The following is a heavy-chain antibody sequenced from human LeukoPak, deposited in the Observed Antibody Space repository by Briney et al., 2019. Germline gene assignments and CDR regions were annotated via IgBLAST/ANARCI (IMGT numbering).Heavy chain of an antibody. CDR1: GYTFTGYY. J-gene: IGHJ5*02. CDR3: ARRRVAGSWFDP. Sequence: GASVKVSCKASGYTFTGYYMHWVRQAPGQGLEWMGWINPNSGGTNYAQKFQGRVTMTRDTSISTAYMELGRLRSDDTAVYYCARRRVAGSWFDPWGQGTLVTVSS. V-gene: IGHV1-2*02. CDR2: INPNSGGT.